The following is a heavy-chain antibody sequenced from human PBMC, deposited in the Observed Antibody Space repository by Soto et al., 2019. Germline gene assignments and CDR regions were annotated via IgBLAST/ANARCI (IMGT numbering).Heavy chain of an antibody. J-gene: IGHJ4*02. CDR1: TFTFTSSA. CDR2: IVVVSGNT. Sequence: QMQLVQSGPEVKKPGTSVKVSGKASTFTFTSSAVQWVRQARGQRLEWIGWIVVVSGNTKYAQNFQERVTITRDMSSGTAYLELSSLRSEDTAVYYCATHREGATYYFDYWGQGTLITVSS. CDR3: ATHREGATYYFDY. V-gene: IGHV1-58*01. D-gene: IGHD1-26*01.